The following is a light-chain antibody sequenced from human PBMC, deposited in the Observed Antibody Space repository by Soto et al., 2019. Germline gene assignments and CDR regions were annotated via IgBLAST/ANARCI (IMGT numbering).Light chain of an antibody. CDR1: QSVSSSY. CDR3: QQNGSSHH. V-gene: IGKV3-20*01. CDR2: GAS. Sequence: EIVLTQSPGTLSLSPGERATLSCRASQSVSSSYLAWYQQKPGQAPRLLTYGASSRATGIPDRFSGSGYGTDLNRNIRRLENENFEVYYCQQNGSSHHFGKVPRLEIK. J-gene: IGKJ5*01.